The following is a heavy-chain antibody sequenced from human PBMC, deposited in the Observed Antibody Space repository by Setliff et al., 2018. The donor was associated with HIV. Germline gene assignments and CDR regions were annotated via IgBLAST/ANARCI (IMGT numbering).Heavy chain of an antibody. V-gene: IGHV1-69*02. J-gene: IGHJ6*03. CDR3: VRGVQSPPHYSYYYMDV. Sequence: SVKVSCKASRSTFNSHTINWVRQAPGQGLDWMGRIVPILGVANYAQRFQGKVTITADRSTSTAYMELTSLRFDDTAMYYCVRGVQSPPHYSYYYMDVWGEGTMVTVSS. CDR1: RSTFNSHT. CDR2: IVPILGVA. D-gene: IGHD3-3*01.